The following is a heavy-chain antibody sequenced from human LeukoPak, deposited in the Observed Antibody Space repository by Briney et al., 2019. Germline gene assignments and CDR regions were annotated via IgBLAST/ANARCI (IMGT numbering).Heavy chain of an antibody. CDR1: GGSIGSGGYY. J-gene: IGHJ6*02. Sequence: SETLSLTCTVSGGSIGSGGYYWNWIRQHPGTGLEWIGYIYNSGTTHIRPSLKSRVIISGDTSKNQLSLKLRSVTAADTAVYYCARVRSYDYVWGSYRYIEPAAARPNYGVDVWGQGTTVTVSS. V-gene: IGHV4-31*03. CDR3: ARVRSYDYVWGSYRYIEPAAARPNYGVDV. CDR2: IYNSGTT. D-gene: IGHD3-16*02.